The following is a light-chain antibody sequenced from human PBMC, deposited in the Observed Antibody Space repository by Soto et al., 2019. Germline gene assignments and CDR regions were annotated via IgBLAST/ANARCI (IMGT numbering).Light chain of an antibody. CDR2: EVS. J-gene: IGLJ2*01. CDR3: SSYTSSNTLV. CDR1: SSDVGGYNY. V-gene: IGLV2-14*01. Sequence: QSVLTQPASVSGSPGQPITISCTGTSSDVGGYNYVSWYQQHPGKAPKLMIYEVSNRPSGVSNRFSGSKSGNTASLTISGLQAEDEADYYCSSYTSSNTLVFGGGTKLTVL.